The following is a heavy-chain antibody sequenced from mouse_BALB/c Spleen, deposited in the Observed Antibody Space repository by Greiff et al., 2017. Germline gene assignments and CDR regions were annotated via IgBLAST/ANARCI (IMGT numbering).Heavy chain of an antibody. CDR3: AREGLRLFAY. CDR2: INPSTGYT. CDR1: GYTFTSYC. V-gene: IGHV1-7*01. Sequence: QVQLQQSGAELAKPGASVKMSCKASGYTFTSYCMHWVKQRPGQGLEWIGYINPSTGYTEYNQKFKDKATLTADKSSSTAYMQLSSLTSEDSAVYYCAREGLRLFAYWGQGTLVTVSA. D-gene: IGHD1-2*01. J-gene: IGHJ3*01.